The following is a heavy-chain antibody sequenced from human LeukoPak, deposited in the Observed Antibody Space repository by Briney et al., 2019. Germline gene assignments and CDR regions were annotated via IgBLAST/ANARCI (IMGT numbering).Heavy chain of an antibody. J-gene: IGHJ4*02. D-gene: IGHD1-26*01. CDR3: ARVVGDYFDY. V-gene: IGHV4-31*03. CDR2: IHHGGST. CDR1: GGSISSGGYY. Sequence: SETLSLTCTVSGGSISSGGYYWSWIRQHPGKGPGWTGYIHHGGSTYYNPSLKSRVSISVDTSMNQFSLNLTSVTAADTAIYFCARVVGDYFDYWGQGTLVTVSS.